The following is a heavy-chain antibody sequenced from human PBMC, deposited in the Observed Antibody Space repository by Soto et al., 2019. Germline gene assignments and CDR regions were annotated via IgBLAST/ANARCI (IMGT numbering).Heavy chain of an antibody. CDR2: IKSKTDGGTT. J-gene: IGHJ4*02. CDR3: TTLAAAAVAYYFGY. Sequence: GGSLRLSCAASGFTFSNAWMNWVRQAPGKGLEWVGRIKSKTDGGTTDYAAPVKGRFTISRDDSKNTLYLQMNSLKTEDTAVYYCTTLAAAAVAYYFGYWGQGTLVTVSS. D-gene: IGHD6-13*01. CDR1: GFTFSNAW. V-gene: IGHV3-15*07.